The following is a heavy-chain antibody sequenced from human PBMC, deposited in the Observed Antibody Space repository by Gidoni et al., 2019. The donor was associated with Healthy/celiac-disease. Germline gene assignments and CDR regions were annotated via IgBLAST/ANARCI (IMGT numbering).Heavy chain of an antibody. V-gene: IGHV3-30-3*01. CDR1: GFTFSSYA. Sequence: QVQLVESGGGVVQPGRSLRLSCAASGFTFSSYAMHWVRQAPGKGLEWVAVISYDGSNKYYADSVKGRFTISRDNSKNTLYLQMNSLRAEDTAVYYCASFLTFDPWGQGTLVTVSS. CDR3: ASFLTFDP. CDR2: ISYDGSNK. J-gene: IGHJ5*02.